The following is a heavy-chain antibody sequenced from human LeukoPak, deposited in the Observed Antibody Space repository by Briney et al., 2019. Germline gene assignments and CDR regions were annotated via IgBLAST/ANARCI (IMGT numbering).Heavy chain of an antibody. V-gene: IGHV3-23*01. D-gene: IGHD1-26*01. CDR2: ISGSGGST. J-gene: IGHJ3*02. CDR1: GFTFSIYA. Sequence: PGGSLRLSCAASGFTFSIYAMSWVRQAPGKGLEWVSAISGSGGSTYYADSLKDRFTISRDNAKNSLYLQMNSLRAEDTAVYYCARGGSYLSAFDIWGQGTMVTVSS. CDR3: ARGGSYLSAFDI.